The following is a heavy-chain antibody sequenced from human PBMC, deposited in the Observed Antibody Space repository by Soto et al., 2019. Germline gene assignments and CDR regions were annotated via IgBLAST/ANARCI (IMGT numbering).Heavy chain of an antibody. CDR1: GGSISSGGYY. J-gene: IGHJ4*02. CDR2: IYYSGST. D-gene: IGHD3-22*01. V-gene: IGHV4-31*03. CDR3: ARAATYYYDSSGYYFLDY. Sequence: QVQLQESGPGLVKPSQTLSLTCTVSGGSISSGGYYWSWIRQHPGKGLEWIGYIYYSGSTYYNPSLKSRVTISVDTSKNQFSLKLSSVTAADTAVYYCARAATYYYDSSGYYFLDYWGQGTLVTVSS.